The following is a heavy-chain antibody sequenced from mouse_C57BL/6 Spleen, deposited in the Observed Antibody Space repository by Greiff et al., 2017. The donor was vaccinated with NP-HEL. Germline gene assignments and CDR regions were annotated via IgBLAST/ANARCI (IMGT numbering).Heavy chain of an antibody. J-gene: IGHJ3*01. CDR2: ISYDGSN. CDR3: AREEEGNYPAWFAD. V-gene: IGHV3-6*01. D-gene: IGHD2-1*01. CDR1: GYSITSGYY. Sequence: DVQLKESGPGLVKPSQSLSLTCSVTGYSITSGYYWNWIRQFPGNKLEWMGYISYDGSNNYNPSLKNRISITRDTSKNQFFLKLNSVTTEDTATYYGAREEEGNYPAWFADWGQGTLVTVSA.